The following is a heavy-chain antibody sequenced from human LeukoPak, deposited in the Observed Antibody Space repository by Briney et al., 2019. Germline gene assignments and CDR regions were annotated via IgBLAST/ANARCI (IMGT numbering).Heavy chain of an antibody. CDR3: ARESQIRYYYDRSGYYYGALDY. CDR1: GYTFTSYG. D-gene: IGHD3-22*01. CDR2: ISGYNGHT. Sequence: ASVKVSCKASGYTFTSYGISWVRQAPGQGLEWMGWISGYNGHTNYAEKLQGRVTMTTDTSTSTAYMELRSLRSDDTAVFYCARESQIRYYYDRSGYYYGALDYWGQGSLVTVSS. V-gene: IGHV1-18*01. J-gene: IGHJ4*02.